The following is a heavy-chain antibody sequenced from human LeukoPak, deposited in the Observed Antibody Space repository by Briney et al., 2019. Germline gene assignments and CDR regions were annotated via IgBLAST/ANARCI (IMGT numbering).Heavy chain of an antibody. CDR1: GYTFTGSY. J-gene: IGHJ4*02. CDR3: ARETGYCSGGRCYFIY. D-gene: IGHD2-15*01. Sequence: GASVRVSCKASGYTFTGSYIHWVRQAPGQGLEWMGWINPNSGGTSSAQKFQGRVTMTRDTSVSTAYMELSRLRSDDTALYYCARETGYCSGGRCYFIYWGQGTLVTVFS. CDR2: INPNSGGT. V-gene: IGHV1-2*02.